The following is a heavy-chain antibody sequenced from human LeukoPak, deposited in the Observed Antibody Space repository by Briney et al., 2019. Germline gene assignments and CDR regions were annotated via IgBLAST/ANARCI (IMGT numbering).Heavy chain of an antibody. J-gene: IGHJ6*03. V-gene: IGHV1-8*03. CDR2: MNPNSGNT. CDR1: GYTFTSYD. Sequence: ASVKVSCKASGYTFTSYDINWVRQATGQGLEWMGWMNPNSGNTGYAQKFQGRVTFTRNTSISTAYMELSSLRSEDTAVYYCARSKPIMSYMDVWGKGTTVTVSS. CDR3: ARSKPIMSYMDV.